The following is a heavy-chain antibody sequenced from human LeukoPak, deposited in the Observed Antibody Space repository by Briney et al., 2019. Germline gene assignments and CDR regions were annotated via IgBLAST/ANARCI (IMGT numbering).Heavy chain of an antibody. CDR2: IYYSGST. D-gene: IGHD3-22*01. CDR1: GGSISSYY. Sequence: PSETLSLTCTVSGGSISSYYWSWIRQPPGKGLEWIGYIYYSGSTNYNPSLKSRVTISVDTSKNQFSLKLSPVTAADTAVYYCARVYDGVAFDIWGQGTMVTVSS. V-gene: IGHV4-59*01. CDR3: ARVYDGVAFDI. J-gene: IGHJ3*02.